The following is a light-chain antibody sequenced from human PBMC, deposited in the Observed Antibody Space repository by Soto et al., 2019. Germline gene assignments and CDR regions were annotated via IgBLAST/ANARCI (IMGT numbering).Light chain of an antibody. Sequence: EIVLTQSPGTLSFSPGERATLSCRASQSVSSSYLAWYQQKPGQAPRLLIYGASSRATGIPDRFSGSGSGTDFTLTISRLEPEDFAMYYCQQYGSSPRTLGQGTKLEIK. CDR2: GAS. J-gene: IGKJ2*01. V-gene: IGKV3-20*01. CDR1: QSVSSSY. CDR3: QQYGSSPRT.